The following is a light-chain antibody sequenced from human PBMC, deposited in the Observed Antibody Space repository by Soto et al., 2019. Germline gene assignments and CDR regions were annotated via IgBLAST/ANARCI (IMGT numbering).Light chain of an antibody. J-gene: IGKJ1*01. V-gene: IGKV3-15*01. Sequence: EIVMTQSPATLSVSPGERATLSCRASQSVSSNLAWYQQKPGQAPRRLIYGASTRATGIPARFSGSGSGTEFTLTISSLQYEDFAVYYCQQYNNWPPGTFGQGTKVEIK. CDR1: QSVSSN. CDR3: QQYNNWPPGT. CDR2: GAS.